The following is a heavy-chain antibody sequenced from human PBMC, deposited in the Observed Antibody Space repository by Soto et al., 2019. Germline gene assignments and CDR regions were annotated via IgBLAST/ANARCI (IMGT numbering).Heavy chain of an antibody. CDR1: SGSIFTTNW. CDR3: ARKPDVATAKVGGGYVFDV. CDR2: IYHGGSP. Sequence: QVQLQESGPGLVKPSGTLSLPCAAPSGSIFTTNWWSWVPKSPGRGLQWIGDIYHGGSPRYNPSLKSRVSISIDKSKDRFFLNLTSVTAADTAVYYCARKPDVATAKVGGGYVFDVWGQGTMVTVSS. J-gene: IGHJ3*01. V-gene: IGHV4-4*02. D-gene: IGHD3-16*01.